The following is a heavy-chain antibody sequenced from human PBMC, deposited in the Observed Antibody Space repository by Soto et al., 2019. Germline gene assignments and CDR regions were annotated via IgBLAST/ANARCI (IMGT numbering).Heavy chain of an antibody. J-gene: IGHJ5*02. D-gene: IGHD3-9*01. CDR1: GGSISSSSYY. Sequence: SETLSLTCTVSGGSISSSSYYWGWIRQPPGKGLEWIGSIYYSGSTYYNPPLKSRVTISVDTSKNQFSLKLSSVTAADTAVYYCATVTFDGNWFDPWGQGTLVTFSS. V-gene: IGHV4-39*01. CDR2: IYYSGST. CDR3: ATVTFDGNWFDP.